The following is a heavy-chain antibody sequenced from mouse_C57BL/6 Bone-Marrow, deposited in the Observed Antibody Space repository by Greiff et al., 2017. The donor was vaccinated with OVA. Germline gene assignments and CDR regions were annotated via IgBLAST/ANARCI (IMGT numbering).Heavy chain of an antibody. CDR3: SKFYYSKGFAY. CDR2: ISSGSSTI. Sequence: EVKVEESGGGLVQPGGSMKLSCVASGFTFSDYGMHWVRQAPEKGLEWVAYISSGSSTIYYADTVKGRFTISRDNSKNTLFLQMTSLRSEDTAMYYCSKFYYSKGFAYWGQGTLVTVSA. V-gene: IGHV5-17*01. D-gene: IGHD2-5*01. CDR1: GFTFSDYG. J-gene: IGHJ3*01.